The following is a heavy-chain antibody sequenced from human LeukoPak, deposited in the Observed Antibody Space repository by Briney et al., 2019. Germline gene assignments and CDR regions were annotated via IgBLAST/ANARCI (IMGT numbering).Heavy chain of an antibody. Sequence: GGSLRLSCVGSGFTFSRSAMSWVRLAPGKGLEWVSGISGSGGHTYYTDSVKGRFTISRDNSETTVSLQMNSLTTDDTAVYYCAKEGRLTVAAVVVENYFDFWGQGTPVIVSA. CDR3: AKEGRLTVAAVVVENYFDF. CDR2: ISGSGGHT. CDR1: GFTFSRSA. V-gene: IGHV3-23*01. J-gene: IGHJ4*02. D-gene: IGHD3-22*01.